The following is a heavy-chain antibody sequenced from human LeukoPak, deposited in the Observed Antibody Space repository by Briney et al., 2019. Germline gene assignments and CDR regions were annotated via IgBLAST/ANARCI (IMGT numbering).Heavy chain of an antibody. CDR2: IYYSGST. J-gene: IGHJ4*02. D-gene: IGHD3-10*01. CDR3: ARDKRTYGSGSFYFDY. Sequence: PSQTLSLTCTVSGGSISSGGYYWSWIRQHPGKGLEWIGYIYYSGSTYYNPSLKSRVTISADTSKNQFSLKLSSVTAADTAVYYCARDKRTYGSGSFYFDYWGQGTLVTVSS. CDR1: GGSISSGGYY. V-gene: IGHV4-31*03.